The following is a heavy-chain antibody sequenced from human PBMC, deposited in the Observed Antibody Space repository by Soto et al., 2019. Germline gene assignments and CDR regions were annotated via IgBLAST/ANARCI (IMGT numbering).Heavy chain of an antibody. CDR1: GFTFSSHA. CDR3: ARDPLYFGEIAYFDY. Sequence: EVQLVESGGSLVKPGGSLRLSCAASGFTFSSHAMNWVRQAPGKGLEWISSIDSSSSFIYYADSVKGRFTISRDNAKNSVFLHMSSLRADDTAVYYCARDPLYFGEIAYFDYWGHGALVTVSS. V-gene: IGHV3-21*06. CDR2: IDSSSSFI. J-gene: IGHJ4*01. D-gene: IGHD3-10*01.